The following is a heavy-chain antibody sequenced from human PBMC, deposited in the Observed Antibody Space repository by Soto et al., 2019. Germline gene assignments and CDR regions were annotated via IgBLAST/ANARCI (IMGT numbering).Heavy chain of an antibody. V-gene: IGHV4-39*01. CDR3: VRLFCISTDCYDYFDY. J-gene: IGHJ4*02. D-gene: IGHD2-2*01. Sequence: SETLSLTCTVSGGSISSSGYYWGWIRQPPGRGLEWIGSFYYSGSPYYNPSLKSRVTISVDTSKSQFSLKLSSVTAADTAVYYCVRLFCISTDCYDYFDYWGQGALVTVSS. CDR1: GGSISSSGYY. CDR2: FYYSGSP.